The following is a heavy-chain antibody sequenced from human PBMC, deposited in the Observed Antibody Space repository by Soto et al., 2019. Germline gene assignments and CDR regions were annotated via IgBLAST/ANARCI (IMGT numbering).Heavy chain of an antibody. Sequence: PGRSLRLSCAASGFTFSSYGMHWVRQAPGKGLEWVAVISYDGSNKYYADSVKGRFTISRDNSKNTLYLQMNSLRAEDTAVYYCAKDRPSIAARPIGGYFDYWGQGTLVTVSS. V-gene: IGHV3-30*18. J-gene: IGHJ4*02. CDR1: GFTFSSYG. CDR3: AKDRPSIAARPIGGYFDY. D-gene: IGHD6-6*01. CDR2: ISYDGSNK.